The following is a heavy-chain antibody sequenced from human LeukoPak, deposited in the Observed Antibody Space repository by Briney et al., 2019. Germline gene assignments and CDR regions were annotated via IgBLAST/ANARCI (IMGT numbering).Heavy chain of an antibody. Sequence: SETLSLTCTVSGGSISSHYWSWIRQPPGKGLEWIGEINHSGSTNYNPSLKSRVTISVDTSKNQFSLKLSSVTAADTAVYYCARGFYYMDVWGKGTTVTVSS. CDR3: ARGFYYMDV. CDR1: GGSISSHY. J-gene: IGHJ6*03. CDR2: INHSGST. V-gene: IGHV4-34*01.